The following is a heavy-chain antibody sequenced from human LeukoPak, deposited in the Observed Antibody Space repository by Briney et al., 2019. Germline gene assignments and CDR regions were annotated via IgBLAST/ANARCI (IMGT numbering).Heavy chain of an antibody. Sequence: GGSLRLSCAASGFTFSSYAMSWVRQAPGKGLEWVSAISGSGGSTYYADSVKGRFTISRDNSKNTLHLQMNSLRAEDTAVYYCAKDYCSGGSCYTEDYWGQGTLVTVSS. J-gene: IGHJ4*02. D-gene: IGHD2-15*01. CDR3: AKDYCSGGSCYTEDY. V-gene: IGHV3-23*01. CDR1: GFTFSSYA. CDR2: ISGSGGST.